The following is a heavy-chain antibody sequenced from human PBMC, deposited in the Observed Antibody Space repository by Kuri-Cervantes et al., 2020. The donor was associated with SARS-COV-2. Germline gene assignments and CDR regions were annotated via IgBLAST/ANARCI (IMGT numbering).Heavy chain of an antibody. CDR1: GYTFTGYY. V-gene: IGHV1-2*02. Sequence: ASVKVSCKASGYTFTGYYMHWVRQAPGQGLEWMGWINPNSGGTNYAQKFQGRVTMTRDTSISTAYMELSRLRSDDTAVYYCAGDRLPITIFGVVINFQHWGQGTLVTVSS. J-gene: IGHJ1*01. CDR3: AGDRLPITIFGVVINFQH. CDR2: INPNSGGT. D-gene: IGHD3-3*01.